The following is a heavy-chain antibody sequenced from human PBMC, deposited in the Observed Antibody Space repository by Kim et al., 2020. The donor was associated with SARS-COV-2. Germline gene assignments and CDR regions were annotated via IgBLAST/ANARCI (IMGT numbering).Heavy chain of an antibody. V-gene: IGHV3-21*01. CDR1: GFTFSSYS. CDR3: ARGYSYGPGWFDY. J-gene: IGHJ4*02. Sequence: GGSLRLSCAASGFTFSSYSMNWVRQAPGKGLEWVSSISSSSSYIYYADSVKGRFTISRDNAKNSLYLQMNSLRAEDTAVYYCARGYSYGPGWFDYWGQGTLVTVSS. D-gene: IGHD5-18*01. CDR2: ISSSSSYI.